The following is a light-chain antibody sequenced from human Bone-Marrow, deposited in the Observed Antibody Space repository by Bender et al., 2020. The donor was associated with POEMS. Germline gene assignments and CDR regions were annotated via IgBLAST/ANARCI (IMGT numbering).Light chain of an antibody. V-gene: IGLV2-14*01. CDR3: SSYTSSDAWV. Sequence: QSALTQPASVSGSPGQSITISCTGTSSDIGDYNYVSWYQQHPGKAPKLLIYEVINRPSGVSNRFSGSKSGNTASLTISGLRTEDEADYYCSSYTSSDAWVFGGGSKLTVL. CDR1: SSDIGDYNY. CDR2: EVI. J-gene: IGLJ3*02.